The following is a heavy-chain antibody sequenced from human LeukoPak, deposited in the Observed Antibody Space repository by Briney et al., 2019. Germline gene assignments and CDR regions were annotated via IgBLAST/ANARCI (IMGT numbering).Heavy chain of an antibody. V-gene: IGHV4-34*01. J-gene: IGHJ4*02. CDR3: ARQEGGRQQWSYYFDF. Sequence: SETLSLTCAVYGGSFSGYYWSWIRQPPGKGLEWIGEINHSGSTNYNPSLKSRVTISVDTSKNQFSLKLSSVTPADTALYYCARQEGGRQQWSYYFDFWGQGTLVTVSS. D-gene: IGHD6-19*01. CDR2: INHSGST. CDR1: GGSFSGYY.